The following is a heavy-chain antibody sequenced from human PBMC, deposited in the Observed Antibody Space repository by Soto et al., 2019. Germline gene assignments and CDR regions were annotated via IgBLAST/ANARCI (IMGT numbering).Heavy chain of an antibody. Sequence: GESLKISCKGSGYSFTSYWISWVRQMPGKGLEWMGRIDPSDSYPNYSPSFQGHVTISADKSVSTAYLQWSSLKASDTAIYYCARHSGCSGGSCYSVYYFGMDVWGQGTTVTVSS. V-gene: IGHV5-10-1*01. CDR1: GYSFTSYW. J-gene: IGHJ6*02. D-gene: IGHD2-15*01. CDR2: IDPSDSYP. CDR3: ARHSGCSGGSCYSVYYFGMDV.